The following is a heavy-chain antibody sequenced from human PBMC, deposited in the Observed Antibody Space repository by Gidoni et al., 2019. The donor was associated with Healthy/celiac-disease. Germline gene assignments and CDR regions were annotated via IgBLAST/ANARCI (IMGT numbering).Heavy chain of an antibody. CDR1: GYTLTDLS. D-gene: IGHD4-17*01. CDR3: ATDRFLNSHDYGDYDSSRFDAPEGGWFDP. V-gene: IGHV1-24*01. CDR2: FDPEDGET. Sequence: QVQLVQSGAEVKKPGASVKVSCKVSGYTLTDLSMHWVRQPPGKGLELMGGFDPEDGETIYAQKCQGRVTMNEDTSTDTAYMELSSLRSEDTAVYYCATDRFLNSHDYGDYDSSRFDAPEGGWFDPWGQGTLVTVSS. J-gene: IGHJ5*02.